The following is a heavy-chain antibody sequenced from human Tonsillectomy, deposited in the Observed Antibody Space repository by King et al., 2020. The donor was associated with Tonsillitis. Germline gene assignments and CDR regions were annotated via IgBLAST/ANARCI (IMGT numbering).Heavy chain of an antibody. V-gene: IGHV1-18*01. J-gene: IGHJ4*02. CDR1: GYTFTSYG. CDR2: ISAYNGNT. CDR3: AREHICSSTSCYVSTDY. Sequence: QLVQSGAEVKKPGASVKVSCKASGYTFTSYGISWVRQAPGQGLEWMGWISAYNGNTNYAQKLQGRVTMTTDTSTNTAYMELRSLRYDDTAVYYCAREHICSSTSCYVSTDYWGQGTLVTVSS. D-gene: IGHD2-2*01.